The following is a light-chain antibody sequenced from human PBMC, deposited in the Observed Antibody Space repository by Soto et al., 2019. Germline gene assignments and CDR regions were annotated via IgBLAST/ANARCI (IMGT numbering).Light chain of an antibody. CDR2: GAS. Sequence: EIVLTQSPATLSVSPGERATLSCRASQSVSSNLAWYQQKPGQAPRLLIYGASTRATGITARFSGSGSGTEFTLTISSLQSEDFAVYYCQQYNNWPPWTFGNGTKVEIK. CDR3: QQYNNWPPWT. CDR1: QSVSSN. V-gene: IGKV3-15*01. J-gene: IGKJ1*01.